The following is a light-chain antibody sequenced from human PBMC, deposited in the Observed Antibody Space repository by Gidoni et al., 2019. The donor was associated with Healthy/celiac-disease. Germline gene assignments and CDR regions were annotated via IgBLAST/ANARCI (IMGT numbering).Light chain of an antibody. CDR1: QSISSY. J-gene: IGKJ4*01. Sequence: DIQLTQSPSSLSASVGDRVTITCRASQSISSYLNWYQQTTGQAPKLLLSAASSLQSGVSSMFSGSGSGTESTLTISSLQPEDFATYYCQQSYSTPGFGGGTKVEIK. CDR2: AAS. V-gene: IGKV1-39*01. CDR3: QQSYSTPG.